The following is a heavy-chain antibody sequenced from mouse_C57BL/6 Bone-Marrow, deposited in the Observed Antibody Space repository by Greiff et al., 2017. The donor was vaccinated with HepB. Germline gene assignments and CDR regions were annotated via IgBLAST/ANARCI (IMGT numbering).Heavy chain of an antibody. CDR2: INPGSGGT. CDR3: ARGDYYGSSLDY. Sequence: VHLVESGAELVRPGTSVKVSCKASGYAFTNYLIEWVKQRPGQGLELIGVINPGSGGTNYNEKFKGKATLTADKSSSTAYMQLSSLTSEDSAVYFCARGDYYGSSLDYWGQGTTLTVSS. V-gene: IGHV1-54*01. D-gene: IGHD1-1*01. CDR1: GYAFTNYL. J-gene: IGHJ2*01.